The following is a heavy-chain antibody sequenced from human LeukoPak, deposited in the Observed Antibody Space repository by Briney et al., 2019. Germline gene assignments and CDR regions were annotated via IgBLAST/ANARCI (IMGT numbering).Heavy chain of an antibody. CDR2: INPSGGRS. V-gene: IGHV1-46*01. CDR3: ARATDYYDSSGPRGAFDI. D-gene: IGHD3-22*01. J-gene: IGHJ3*02. CDR1: GYTFTCYF. Sequence: ASVNVSCMASGYTFTCYFLHWLRPAPAQGREWMGIINPSGGRSSYVQKFQGRITITRGTSTSTVYMELSSLRSEDTAVYYCARATDYYDSSGPRGAFDIWGQGTMVTVSS.